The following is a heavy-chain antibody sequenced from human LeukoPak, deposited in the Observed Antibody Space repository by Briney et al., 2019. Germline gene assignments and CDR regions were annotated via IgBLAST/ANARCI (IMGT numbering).Heavy chain of an antibody. J-gene: IGHJ4*02. Sequence: SETLALTCSVAGGTIRSSTYYWAWIRQPPGKGLEWIGTIYYTGSTSYSPSLKSRVIMTLDTSKNQFSLQVNSVTASDTAVYYCARLALSRVRDFDFWGQGSLVTVSS. CDR1: GGTIRSSTYY. CDR2: IYYTGST. V-gene: IGHV4-39*01. CDR3: ARLALSRVRDFDF. D-gene: IGHD3-10*01.